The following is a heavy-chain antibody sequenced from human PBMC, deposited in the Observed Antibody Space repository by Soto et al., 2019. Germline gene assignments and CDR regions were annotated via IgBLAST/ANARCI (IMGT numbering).Heavy chain of an antibody. CDR2: ISYDGSNK. CDR1: GFTFSSYA. CDR3: ARAYEGDYFDY. D-gene: IGHD3-16*01. Sequence: QVQLVESGGGVVQPGRSLRLSCAASGFTFSSYAMHWVRQAPRKGLEWVAVISYDGSNKYYADSVKGRFTISRDNSKNTLYLQMNSLRAEDTAVYYCARAYEGDYFDYWGQGTLVTVSS. J-gene: IGHJ4*02. V-gene: IGHV3-30-3*01.